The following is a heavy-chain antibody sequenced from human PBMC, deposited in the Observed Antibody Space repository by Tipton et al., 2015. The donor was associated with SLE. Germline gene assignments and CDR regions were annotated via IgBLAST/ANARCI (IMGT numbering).Heavy chain of an antibody. D-gene: IGHD3-10*01. V-gene: IGHV4-39*07. CDR3: ARAPSFMVRRFTVYHFDS. J-gene: IGHJ4*02. CDR2: IYYSGST. Sequence: GLVKPSETLSLTCNVSGGSISSSSYYWGWIRQPPGKGLEWIGSIYYSGSTYYNPSLKSRVTISVDTSKNQFSLKLSSVTAADTAVYYCARAPSFMVRRFTVYHFDSWGQGTRVTVSS. CDR1: GGSISSSSYY.